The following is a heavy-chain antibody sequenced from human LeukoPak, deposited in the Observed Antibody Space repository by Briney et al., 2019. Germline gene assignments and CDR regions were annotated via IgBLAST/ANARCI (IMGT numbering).Heavy chain of an antibody. CDR1: GFTFSSYA. V-gene: IGHV3-23*01. CDR3: AKDDPITIFGVDAFDT. D-gene: IGHD3-3*01. J-gene: IGHJ3*02. Sequence: GGSLRLSCAASGFTFSSYAMSWVRQAPGKGLEWVSAISGSGGSTYYADSVKGRFTISRDNSKNTLYLQMNSLRAEDTAVYYCAKDDPITIFGVDAFDTWGQGTMVTVSS. CDR2: ISGSGGST.